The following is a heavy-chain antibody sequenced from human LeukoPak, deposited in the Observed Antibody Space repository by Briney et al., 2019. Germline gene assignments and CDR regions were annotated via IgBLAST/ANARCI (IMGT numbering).Heavy chain of an antibody. CDR3: ARDNSVGDNAWWFDF. V-gene: IGHV1-2*02. J-gene: IGHJ4*02. CDR2: INPNSGGT. Sequence: SVKVSCKASGYTFTGYYMHWVRQAPGQGLEWMGWINPNSGGTNYAQKFQGRVTMTRDMSTSTDYMELSSLRSEDTAIYYCARDNSVGDNAWWFDFWGQGTLVTVSS. D-gene: IGHD1-26*01. CDR1: GYTFTGYY.